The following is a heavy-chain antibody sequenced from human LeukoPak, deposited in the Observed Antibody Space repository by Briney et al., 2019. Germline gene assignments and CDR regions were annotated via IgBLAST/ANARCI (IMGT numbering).Heavy chain of an antibody. J-gene: IGHJ4*02. D-gene: IGHD3-22*01. CDR1: GDSVSSNSAA. CDR3: ARVTYYDSSGSAGFDY. V-gene: IGHV6-1*01. CDR2: TYYRSKWYN. Sequence: SQTLSLTCAISGDSVSSNSAAWNWIRQSPWRGLEWLGRTYYRSKWYNDYAVSVKSRITINPDTSKNQFSLQLNSVTPEDTAVYYCARVTYYDSSGSAGFDYWGQGTLVTVSS.